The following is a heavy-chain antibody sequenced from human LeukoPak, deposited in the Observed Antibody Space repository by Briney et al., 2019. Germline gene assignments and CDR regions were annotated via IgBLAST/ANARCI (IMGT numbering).Heavy chain of an antibody. CDR1: GYTFTGYY. J-gene: IGHJ5*02. CDR2: INPNSGGT. CDR3: ARAPSPPINWLDP. Sequence: ASVKVSCKASGYTFTGYYMHWVRQAPGQGLEWMGWINPNSGGTNYAQKFQGRVTMTRDTSISTAYMELSRLRSDDTAVYYCARAPSPPINWLDPWGQGTLVTVSS. V-gene: IGHV1-2*02.